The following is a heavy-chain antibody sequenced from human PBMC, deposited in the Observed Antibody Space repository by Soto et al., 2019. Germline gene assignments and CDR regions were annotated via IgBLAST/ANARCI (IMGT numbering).Heavy chain of an antibody. D-gene: IGHD3-10*01. CDR3: ASSYGSGYRAFDY. Sequence: QVQLVQSGAEVKRPGSSVKVSCKASGDTFNFYSINWERQAPGLGLEWMGRVNPIVSMSNYAQKFQGRVTXTXDXTTSTAYMELSSLRSEDTAIYYCASSYGSGYRAFDYWGQGALVTVSS. CDR1: GDTFNFYS. J-gene: IGHJ4*02. V-gene: IGHV1-69*02. CDR2: VNPIVSMS.